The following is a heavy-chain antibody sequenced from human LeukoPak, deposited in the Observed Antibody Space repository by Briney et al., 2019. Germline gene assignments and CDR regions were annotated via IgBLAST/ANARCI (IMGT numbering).Heavy chain of an antibody. CDR1: GGSISSYY. CDR3: ARDLYCSSTSCHPFYYYYYMDV. J-gene: IGHJ6*03. V-gene: IGHV4-4*07. D-gene: IGHD2-2*01. Sequence: SETLSLTCTVSGGSISSYYWSWIRQPAGKGLEWIGRIYTSGSTNYNPSLKSRVTMSVDTSKNQFSLKLSSVTAADTAVYYCARDLYCSSTSCHPFYYYYYMDVWGKGTTVTVSS. CDR2: IYTSGST.